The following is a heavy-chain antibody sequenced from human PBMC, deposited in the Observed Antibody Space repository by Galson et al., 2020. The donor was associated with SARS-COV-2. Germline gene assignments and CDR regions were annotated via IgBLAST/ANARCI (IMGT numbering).Heavy chain of an antibody. J-gene: IGHJ1*01. Sequence: LSLTCAASGFTFSSYAMHWVRQAPGKGLEWVAVISYDGSNKYYADSVKGRFTISRDNSKNTLYLQMNSLRAEDTAVYYCARTYSGSYYGYFQHWGQGALVTVSS. V-gene: IGHV3-30*04. CDR2: ISYDGSNK. CDR1: GFTFSSYA. D-gene: IGHD1-26*01. CDR3: ARTYSGSYYGYFQH.